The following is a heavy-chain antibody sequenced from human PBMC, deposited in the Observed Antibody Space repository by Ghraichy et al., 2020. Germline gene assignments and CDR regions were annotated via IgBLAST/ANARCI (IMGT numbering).Heavy chain of an antibody. CDR3: ARVGPYAVGMDV. CDR2: ISSSSSYI. J-gene: IGHJ6*02. D-gene: IGHD2-2*01. Sequence: GVSLRLSCAASGFTFSSYSMNWVRQAPGKGLEWVSSISSSSSYIYYADSVKGRFTISRDNAKNSLYLQMNSLRAEDTAVYYCARVGPYAVGMDVWGQGTTVTVSS. V-gene: IGHV3-21*01. CDR1: GFTFSSYS.